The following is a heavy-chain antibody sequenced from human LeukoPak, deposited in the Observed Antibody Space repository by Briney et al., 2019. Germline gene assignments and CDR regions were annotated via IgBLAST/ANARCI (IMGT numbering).Heavy chain of an antibody. CDR2: ISWDGGST. Sequence: SGGSLRLSCAASGFTFDDYAMHWVRQAPGKGLEWVSLISWDGGSTYYADSVKGRFTISRDNSKNSLYLQMNSLRAEDTALYYCAKDARSSWLKELDYWGQGTLVTVSS. V-gene: IGHV3-43D*03. CDR3: AKDARSSWLKELDY. D-gene: IGHD6-13*01. J-gene: IGHJ4*02. CDR1: GFTFDDYA.